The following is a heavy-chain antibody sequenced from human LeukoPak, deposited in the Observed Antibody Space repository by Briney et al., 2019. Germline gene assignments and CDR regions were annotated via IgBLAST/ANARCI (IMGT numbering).Heavy chain of an antibody. D-gene: IGHD3-16*02. V-gene: IGHV1-2*02. Sequence: GASEKVSCKASGYTFTDYYMHWVRQAPGQGLEWMGWIDPNSGGTNYAQKFQGRITMTRDTSISTAYMELSRLRSDDTAVYYCAIIFENYYYYGMDVWGQGTTVTVSS. J-gene: IGHJ6*02. CDR3: AIIFENYYYYGMDV. CDR2: IDPNSGGT. CDR1: GYTFTDYY.